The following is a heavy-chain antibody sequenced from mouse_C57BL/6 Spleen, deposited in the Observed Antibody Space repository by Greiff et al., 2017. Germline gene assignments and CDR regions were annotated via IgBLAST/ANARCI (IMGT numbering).Heavy chain of an antibody. CDR2: IWTGGVT. CDR3: ARAYGSSSYFDY. CDR1: GFSLTSYA. Sequence: QVQLQESGPGLVAPSQSLSITCTVSGFSLTSYAISWVRQPPGKGLEWLGVIWTGGVTNYNSALKSRLSISKDNSKSQVFLKMNSLQTDDTARYYWARAYGSSSYFDYWGQGTTLTVSS. D-gene: IGHD1-1*01. J-gene: IGHJ2*01. V-gene: IGHV2-9-1*01.